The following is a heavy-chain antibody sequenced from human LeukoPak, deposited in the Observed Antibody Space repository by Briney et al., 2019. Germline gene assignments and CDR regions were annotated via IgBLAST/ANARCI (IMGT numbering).Heavy chain of an antibody. CDR2: ISSSSTYI. CDR3: AGDYGGNLAFDI. J-gene: IGHJ3*02. CDR1: GFSFSNCS. V-gene: IGHV3-21*01. Sequence: GGSLRLSCAASGFSFSNCSMNWVRQAPGKGLEWVSSISSSSTYIYYADSLEGRFTISRDNVRNSLYLQMNSLRAEDTAVYYCAGDYGGNLAFDIWGQGTMVTVSS. D-gene: IGHD4-23*01.